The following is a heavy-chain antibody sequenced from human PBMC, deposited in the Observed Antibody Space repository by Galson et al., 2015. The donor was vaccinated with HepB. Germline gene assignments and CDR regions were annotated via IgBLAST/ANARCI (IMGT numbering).Heavy chain of an antibody. CDR2: IDPSDSYT. J-gene: IGHJ4*02. CDR3: ATSGKYYYDSSGYSTSDY. Sequence: QSGAEVTKPGESLRISCKGSGYSFTSYWISWVRQMPGKGLEWMGRIDPSDSYTNYSPSFQGHVTISADKSISTAYLQWSSLKASDTAMYYCATSGKYYYDSSGYSTSDYWGQGTLVTVSS. V-gene: IGHV5-10-1*01. D-gene: IGHD3-22*01. CDR1: GYSFTSYW.